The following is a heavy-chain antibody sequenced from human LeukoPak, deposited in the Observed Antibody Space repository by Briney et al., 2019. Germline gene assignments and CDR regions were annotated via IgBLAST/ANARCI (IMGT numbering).Heavy chain of an antibody. V-gene: IGHV3-23*01. D-gene: IGHD3-22*01. Sequence: GGSLRLSCAASGFTFSSYAMSWVRQAPGKGLEWVSAISGSGGSTYYADSVKGRFTISRDNSKNTLYLQMNGLRTEDTAVYYCARVNGPNSGYYYTLDLWGQGTPVTVSS. CDR1: GFTFSSYA. CDR2: ISGSGGST. J-gene: IGHJ5*02. CDR3: ARVNGPNSGYYYTLDL.